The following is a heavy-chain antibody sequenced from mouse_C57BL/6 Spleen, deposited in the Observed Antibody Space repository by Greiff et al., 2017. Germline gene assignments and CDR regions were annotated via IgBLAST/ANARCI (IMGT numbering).Heavy chain of an antibody. CDR1: GFTFSSYT. CDR2: ISGGGGNT. Sequence: EVKLQESGGGLVKPGGSLKLSCAASGFTFSSYTMSWVRQTPEKRLEWVATISGGGGNTYYPDSVKGRFTISRDNAKNTLYLQMSSLRSEDTALYYCARHAPYGYDGGVCFAYGGQGTLVTVSA. V-gene: IGHV5-9*01. D-gene: IGHD2-2*01. CDR3: ARHAPYGYDGGVCFAY. J-gene: IGHJ3*01.